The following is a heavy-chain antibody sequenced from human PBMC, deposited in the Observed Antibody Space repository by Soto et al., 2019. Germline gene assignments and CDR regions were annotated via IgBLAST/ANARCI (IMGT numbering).Heavy chain of an antibody. D-gene: IGHD2-8*01. Sequence: QVQLVESGGGVVQPGRSLRLSCAASGFTFSSYGMHWVRQAPGKGLEWVAVISYDGSNKYYADSVKGRFTISRDNSKNTLYLHMNSLRPEDTAVYYCAKEVQNGVCQNFDYWGQGTLVTVSS. CDR3: AKEVQNGVCQNFDY. CDR1: GFTFSSYG. CDR2: ISYDGSNK. V-gene: IGHV3-30*18. J-gene: IGHJ4*02.